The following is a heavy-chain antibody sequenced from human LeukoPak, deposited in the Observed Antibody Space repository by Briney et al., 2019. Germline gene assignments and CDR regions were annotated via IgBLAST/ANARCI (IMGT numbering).Heavy chain of an antibody. Sequence: SETLSLTCAVYGGSFSGYYWSWIRQPPGKGLEWIGEINHSGNTNYNPSLKSRVTISVDTSKNQFSLKLSSVTAADTAVYYCARVGAAGYFDYWGQGTLVTVSS. J-gene: IGHJ4*02. CDR2: INHSGNT. CDR1: GGSFSGYY. D-gene: IGHD6-13*01. CDR3: ARVGAAGYFDY. V-gene: IGHV4-34*01.